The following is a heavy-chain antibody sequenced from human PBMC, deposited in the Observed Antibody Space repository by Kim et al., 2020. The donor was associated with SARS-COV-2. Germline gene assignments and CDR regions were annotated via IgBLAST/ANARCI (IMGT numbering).Heavy chain of an antibody. J-gene: IGHJ1*01. V-gene: IGHV3-74*01. D-gene: IGHD3-10*01. CDR2: IMFDGTTT. CDR1: GFIFSNCW. Sequence: GGSLRLSCAASGFIFSNCWMHWVRQTPGKGLRWVSRIMFDGTTTDYADSVKSRFTISRDNARNILYLQMDGLKVEDTAVYYCGRPSGVGLSSLTYWSQGSLVTVSS. CDR3: GRPSGVGLSSLTY.